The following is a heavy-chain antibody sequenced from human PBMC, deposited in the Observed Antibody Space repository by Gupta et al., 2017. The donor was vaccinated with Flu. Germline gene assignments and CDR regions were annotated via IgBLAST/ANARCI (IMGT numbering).Heavy chain of an antibody. J-gene: IGHJ4*02. CDR2: INHSGST. CDR3: ASMRLVHYDILTGYYTDDY. Sequence: QVQLQQWGAGLLKPSETLSLTCAVYGGSFSGYYWSWIRQPPGKGLEWIGEINHSGSTNYNPSLKSRVTISVDTSKNQFSLKLSSVTAADTAVYYCASMRLVHYDILTGYYTDDYWGQGTLVTVSS. CDR1: GGSFSGYY. D-gene: IGHD3-9*01. V-gene: IGHV4-34*01.